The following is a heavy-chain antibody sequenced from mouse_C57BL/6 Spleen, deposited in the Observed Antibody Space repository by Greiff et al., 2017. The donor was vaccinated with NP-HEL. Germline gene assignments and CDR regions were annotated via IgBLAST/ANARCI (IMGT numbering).Heavy chain of an antibody. CDR3: ARRCTMVTPGCFDV. CDR2: IYPRSGNT. J-gene: IGHJ1*03. V-gene: IGHV1-81*01. CDR1: GYTFTSYG. D-gene: IGHD2-2*01. Sequence: QVQLQQSGAELARPGASVKLSCKASGYTFTSYGISWVKQRPGQGLEWIGEIYPRSGNTYYNEKFKGKATLTADTSSSTAYMELRSLTSEDSAVYFCARRCTMVTPGCFDVWGTGTTVTVSA.